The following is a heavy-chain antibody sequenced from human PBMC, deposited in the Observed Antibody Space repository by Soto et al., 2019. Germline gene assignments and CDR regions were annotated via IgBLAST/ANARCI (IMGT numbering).Heavy chain of an antibody. CDR3: AKDVAFWSGYHDAFDI. V-gene: IGHV3-23*01. CDR1: GFTFSNYA. J-gene: IGHJ3*02. D-gene: IGHD3-3*01. CDR2: ITTSGGST. Sequence: EVQLLESGGGLVQPGGSLRLSCAASGFTFSNYAMSWVRQAPGKGLEWVSGITTSGGSTYYAASVKGRFTISRDNSKYTLYMQMNSLRVEDTAVYYCAKDVAFWSGYHDAFDIWGQGTMVTVSS.